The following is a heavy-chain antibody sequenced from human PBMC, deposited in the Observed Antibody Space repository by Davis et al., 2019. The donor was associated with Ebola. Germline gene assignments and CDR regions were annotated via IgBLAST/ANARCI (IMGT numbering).Heavy chain of an antibody. CDR1: GFTFSSYG. V-gene: IGHV3-30*03. CDR2: ISYDGSNK. Sequence: PGGSLRLSCAASGFTFSSYGMHWVRQAPGKGLEWVAVISYDGSNKYYADSVKGRFTISRDNSKNTLYLQMNSLRAEDTAVYYCARDHELVATISYYYYGMDVWGQGTTVTVSS. D-gene: IGHD5-12*01. CDR3: ARDHELVATISYYYYGMDV. J-gene: IGHJ6*02.